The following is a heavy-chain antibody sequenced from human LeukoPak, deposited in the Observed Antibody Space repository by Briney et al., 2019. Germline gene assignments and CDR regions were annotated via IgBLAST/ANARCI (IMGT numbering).Heavy chain of an antibody. CDR3: AKEAPRVATTSLAPPFDY. J-gene: IGHJ4*02. CDR1: GFTFSSYG. Sequence: GGSLRLSCAASGFTFSSYGMHWVCQAPAKGLGWGAVISNDGSNKYYADSVKGRFTISRDNSKNTLYLQMNSLRAEDTAVYYCAKEAPRVATTSLAPPFDYWGQGTLVTVSS. D-gene: IGHD5-12*01. V-gene: IGHV3-30*18. CDR2: ISNDGSNK.